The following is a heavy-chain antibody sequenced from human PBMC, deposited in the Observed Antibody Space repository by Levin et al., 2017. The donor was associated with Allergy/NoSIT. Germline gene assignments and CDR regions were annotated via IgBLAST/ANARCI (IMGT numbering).Heavy chain of an antibody. V-gene: IGHV3-23*01. CDR2: ISGSGVST. D-gene: IGHD5-12*01. Sequence: ASVKVSCVASGFTFSAYPMSWVRRAPGKGLEWVSSISGSGVSTDYAGSVKGRFTISRDNSKNTLYLQMNSLRAEDTAVYSCARDPTGGYSGYEFRYFDLWGRGTLVTVSS. CDR1: GFTFSAYP. J-gene: IGHJ2*01. CDR3: ARDPTGGYSGYEFRYFDL.